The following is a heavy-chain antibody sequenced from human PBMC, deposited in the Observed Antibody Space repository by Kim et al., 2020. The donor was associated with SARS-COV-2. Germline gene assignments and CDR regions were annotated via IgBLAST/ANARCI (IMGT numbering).Heavy chain of an antibody. J-gene: IGHJ4*02. CDR1: GFTFNSYS. D-gene: IGHD1-26*01. V-gene: IGHV3-48*02. CDR2: ISSSSSTI. CDR3: ARKPSGSYLFYFDY. Sequence: GGSLRLSCAASGFTFNSYSMNWVRQAPGKGLEWVSYISSSSSTIYYADSVKGRFTISRDNAKNSLYLQMNSLRDEDTAVFYCARKPSGSYLFYFDYWGQGTLVTVSS.